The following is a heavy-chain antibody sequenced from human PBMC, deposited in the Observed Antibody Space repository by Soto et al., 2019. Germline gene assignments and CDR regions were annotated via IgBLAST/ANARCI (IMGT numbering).Heavy chain of an antibody. CDR2: ISYDGSNK. CDR1: GFTFSSYG. V-gene: IGHV3-30*03. CDR3: ARDMLSSSWYAGDGAFDI. D-gene: IGHD6-13*01. J-gene: IGHJ3*02. Sequence: PGGSLRLSCAASGFTFSSYGMHWVRQAPGKGLEWVAVISYDGSNKYYADSVKGRFTISRDNSKNTLYLQMNSLRAEDTAVYYCARDMLSSSWYAGDGAFDIWGQGTMVTVSS.